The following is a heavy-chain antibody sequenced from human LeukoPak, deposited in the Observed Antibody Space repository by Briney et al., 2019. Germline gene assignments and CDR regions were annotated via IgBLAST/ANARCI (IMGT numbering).Heavy chain of an antibody. J-gene: IGHJ5*02. D-gene: IGHD3-10*01. CDR2: MNPNSGNT. CDR1: GYTFTSDD. Sequence: GASVKVSCKATGYTFTSDDINWVRQATGQGLEWMGWMNPNSGNTGYAQKFQGRVTMTRNTSISTAYMELSSLRSEDTAVYYCARGLRRWFRELTNWFDPWGQGTLVTVSS. CDR3: ARGLRRWFRELTNWFDP. V-gene: IGHV1-8*01.